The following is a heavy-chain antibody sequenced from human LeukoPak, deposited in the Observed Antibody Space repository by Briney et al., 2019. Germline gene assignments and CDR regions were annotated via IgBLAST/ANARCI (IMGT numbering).Heavy chain of an antibody. CDR1: GFTFSSYA. Sequence: PGGSLRLSCAASGFTFSSYAMSWVRRAPGKGLEWVSAISGSGGSTYYVDSVKGRFTISRDNSKNTLYLQMNSLRAEDTAVYYCAKSGDYYDSSGYYYGYWGQGTLVTVSS. J-gene: IGHJ4*02. D-gene: IGHD3-22*01. CDR3: AKSGDYYDSSGYYYGY. CDR2: ISGSGGST. V-gene: IGHV3-23*01.